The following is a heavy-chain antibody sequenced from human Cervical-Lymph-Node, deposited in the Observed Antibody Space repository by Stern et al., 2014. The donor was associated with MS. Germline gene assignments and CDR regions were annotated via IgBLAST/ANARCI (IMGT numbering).Heavy chain of an antibody. D-gene: IGHD3-10*02. CDR2: IYWDGDQ. CDR1: GFSLSTSGVG. Sequence: QVTLRESGPTLIKPTQTLTLTCTFSGFSLSTSGVGVGWIRQPPGKALEWLAFIYWDGDQAYSPSLKSRLTITKDTSKNQVVLTMTNVDPVDTATYHCAHISMFYYYGMDVWGQGITVTVSS. J-gene: IGHJ6*02. V-gene: IGHV2-5*02. CDR3: AHISMFYYYGMDV.